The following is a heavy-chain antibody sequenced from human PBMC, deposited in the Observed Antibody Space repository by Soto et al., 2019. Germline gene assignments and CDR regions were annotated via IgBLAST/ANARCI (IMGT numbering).Heavy chain of an antibody. J-gene: IGHJ4*02. CDR1: GFTFSSYS. V-gene: IGHV3-21*01. CDR3: ARDLSSVSSGFDY. Sequence: PGGSLRLSCAASGFTFSSYSINWVGQAPGKGLEWVSCISSSSSYIYYADSVKGRFTISRDNAKNSLYLQMNSLRAEDTAVYYWARDLSSVSSGFDYCVQGTLVTVSS. D-gene: IGHD6-19*01. CDR2: ISSSSSYI.